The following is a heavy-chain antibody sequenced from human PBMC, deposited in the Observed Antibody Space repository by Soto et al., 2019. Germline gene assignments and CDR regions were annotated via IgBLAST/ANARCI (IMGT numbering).Heavy chain of an antibody. V-gene: IGHV1-69*02. CDR1: GGTFSSYT. CDR2: IIPILGIA. D-gene: IGHD3-22*01. CDR3: ARSYYYDSSGYYGHYYGMDV. Sequence: QVQLVQSGAEVKKPGSSVKVSCKASGGTFSSYTISWVRQAPGQGLEWMGRIIPILGIANYAQKFQGRVTITASKSTSTAYMELSSMRSADTAVYYCARSYYYDSSGYYGHYYGMDVWGQGTTVTVSS. J-gene: IGHJ6*02.